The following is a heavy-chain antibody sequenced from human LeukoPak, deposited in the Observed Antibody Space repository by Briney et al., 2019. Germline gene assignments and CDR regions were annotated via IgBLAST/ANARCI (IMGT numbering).Heavy chain of an antibody. CDR1: GFTFSSYW. D-gene: IGHD5-18*01. V-gene: IGHV4-59*01. Sequence: PGGSLRLSCAASGFTFSSYWMSWIRQPPGKGLEWIGYIYYSGRTNYNPSLKSRVTISVDTSKNQFSLTLSSVTAADTAVYYCARGQKYRNGYTVTELGSGYFDYWGQGTLVTVSS. CDR3: ARGQKYRNGYTVTELGSGYFDY. CDR2: IYYSGRT. J-gene: IGHJ4*02.